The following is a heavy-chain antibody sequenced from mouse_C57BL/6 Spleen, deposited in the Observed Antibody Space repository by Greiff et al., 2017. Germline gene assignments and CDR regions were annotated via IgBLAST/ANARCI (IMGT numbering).Heavy chain of an antibody. Sequence: EVQLQQSGPELVKPGASVKISCKASGYTFTDYYMNWVKQSHGKSLEWIGDINPNNGGTRYNQKFKGKATLTVDKSSSTAYMELRSLTSEDSAVYYCARLYYGGWFAYWGQGTLVTVSA. J-gene: IGHJ3*01. D-gene: IGHD1-1*01. CDR1: GYTFTDYY. V-gene: IGHV1-26*01. CDR3: ARLYYGGWFAY. CDR2: INPNNGGT.